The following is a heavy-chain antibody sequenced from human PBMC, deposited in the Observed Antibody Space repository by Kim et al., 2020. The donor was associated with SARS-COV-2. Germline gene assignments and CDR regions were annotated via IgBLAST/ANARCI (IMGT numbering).Heavy chain of an antibody. V-gene: IGHV3-23*03. Sequence: GGSLRLSCAASGFTFSSYAMSWVRQAPGKGLEWVSVIYSGGSSTYYADSVKGRFTISRDNSKNTLYLQMNSLRAEDTAVYYCAKGPAAQTYYFDYWGQGTLVTVSS. CDR3: AKGPAAQTYYFDY. J-gene: IGHJ4*02. CDR2: IYSGGSST. CDR1: GFTFSSYA. D-gene: IGHD2-2*01.